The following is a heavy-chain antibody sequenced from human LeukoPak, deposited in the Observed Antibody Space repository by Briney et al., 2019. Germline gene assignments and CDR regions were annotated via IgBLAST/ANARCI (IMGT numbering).Heavy chain of an antibody. CDR2: IFYSGST. J-gene: IGHJ3*02. CDR1: GGSISSHY. D-gene: IGHD3-10*01. Sequence: SETLSLTCTVSGGSISSHYWSWIRQPPGKGLEWIGYIFYSGSTNYNPSLKSRVTISVDTSKNQFFLNLSSVTTADTAVYYCARGPSYYYGSGTPGFVNAFDIWGQGTMVTVSS. V-gene: IGHV4-59*11. CDR3: ARGPSYYYGSGTPGFVNAFDI.